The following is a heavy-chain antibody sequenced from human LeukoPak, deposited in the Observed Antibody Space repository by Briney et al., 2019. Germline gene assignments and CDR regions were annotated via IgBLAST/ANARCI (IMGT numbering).Heavy chain of an antibody. D-gene: IGHD2-2*01. CDR2: LYPVDADI. Sequence: GESLKISCKGSGYSFSSYWIDWVRQMPGKGLEWIGILYPVDADIRYSTYSQGQVTMSADKSSSTAYLQWSSLKASDTAMYYCAGSDIVVPAAARFVAFDIWDEETMVTVSS. V-gene: IGHV5-51*01. CDR3: AGSDIVVPAAARFVAFDI. CDR1: GYSFSSYW. J-gene: IGHJ3*02.